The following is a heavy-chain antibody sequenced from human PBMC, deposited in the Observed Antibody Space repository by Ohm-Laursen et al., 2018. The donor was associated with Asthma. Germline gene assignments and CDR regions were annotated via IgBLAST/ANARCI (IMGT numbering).Heavy chain of an antibody. Sequence: SQTLSLTCTVSGGSISSGGYYWSWIRQHPGKGLEWIGYIYYSGSTYYNPSLESRVTISVDTSKNQFSLKLSSVTAADTAVYYCARVRKPTYYYDSSGYLDYWGQGTLVTVSS. V-gene: IGHV4-31*03. J-gene: IGHJ4*02. CDR3: ARVRKPTYYYDSSGYLDY. CDR1: GGSISSGGYY. D-gene: IGHD3-22*01. CDR2: IYYSGST.